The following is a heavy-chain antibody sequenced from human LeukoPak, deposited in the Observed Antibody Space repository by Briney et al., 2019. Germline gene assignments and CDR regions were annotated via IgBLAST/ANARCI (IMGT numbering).Heavy chain of an antibody. J-gene: IGHJ6*03. V-gene: IGHV4-59*01. Sequence: SETLSLTCTVSGGSISNYYWNWIRQPPGKGLEWIGYIYYSERTNYNPSLKSRVTISVDRSKNQFSLMLSSVTAADTAVYSCARGLVGATISNYYYYYMDVWGKGTTVTISS. CDR1: GGSISNYY. CDR3: ARGLVGATISNYYYYYMDV. D-gene: IGHD1-26*01. CDR2: IYYSERT.